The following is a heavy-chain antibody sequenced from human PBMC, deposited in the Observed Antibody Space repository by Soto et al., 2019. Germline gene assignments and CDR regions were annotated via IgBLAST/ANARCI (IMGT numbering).Heavy chain of an antibody. CDR2: ISGSGGST. D-gene: IGHD3-10*01. J-gene: IGHJ6*03. Sequence: PGGSLRLSCAASGFTFSSYAMSWVRQAPGKGLERVSAISGSGGSTYYADSVKGRFTISRDNSKNTLYLQMNSLRAEDTAVYYCAKDSGILGYYYYYYMDVWGKGTTVTVSS. V-gene: IGHV3-23*01. CDR1: GFTFSSYA. CDR3: AKDSGILGYYYYYYMDV.